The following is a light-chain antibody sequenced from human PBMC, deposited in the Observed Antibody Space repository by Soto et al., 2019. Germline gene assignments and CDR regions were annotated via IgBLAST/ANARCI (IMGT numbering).Light chain of an antibody. V-gene: IGKV1-39*01. J-gene: IGKJ1*01. CDR2: AAS. CDR1: QRVDSY. CDR3: QQTYTSVAT. Sequence: DIQVTQSPSSLSASVGDSVTLSCQTSQRVDSYIHWYQHQSGKPPKLLIYAASTLQDGVPSRFSGGGSGTASSLIITGLQPGDSATYYCQQTYTSVATFGQGTKV.